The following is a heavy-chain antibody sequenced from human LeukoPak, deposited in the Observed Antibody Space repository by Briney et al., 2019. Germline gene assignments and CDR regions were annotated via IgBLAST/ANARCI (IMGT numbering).Heavy chain of an antibody. D-gene: IGHD2-15*01. J-gene: IGHJ4*02. V-gene: IGHV1-69*04. CDR3: AKVASVVVVVDYFDY. CDR2: IIPILGIA. Sequence: SVKVSCKASGGTFSSYAISWVRQAPGQGLEWMGRIIPILGIANYAQKFQGRVTITADKSTSTAYMELSSLRSEDTAVYYCAKVASVVVVVDYFDYWGQGTLVTVSS. CDR1: GGTFSSYA.